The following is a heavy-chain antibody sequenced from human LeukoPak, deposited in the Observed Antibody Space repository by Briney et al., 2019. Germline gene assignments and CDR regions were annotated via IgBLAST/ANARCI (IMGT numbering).Heavy chain of an antibody. CDR3: ARESVVLMVYAMGWSGWFDP. Sequence: NPSETLSLTCTVSGGSISSYYWSWIRQPAGKGLEWIGRIYTSGSINYNPSLKSRVTMSVDTSKNQFSLKLSSVTAADTAVYYCARESVVLMVYAMGWSGWFDPWGQGTLVTVSS. D-gene: IGHD2-8*01. J-gene: IGHJ5*02. CDR2: IYTSGSI. CDR1: GGSISSYY. V-gene: IGHV4-4*07.